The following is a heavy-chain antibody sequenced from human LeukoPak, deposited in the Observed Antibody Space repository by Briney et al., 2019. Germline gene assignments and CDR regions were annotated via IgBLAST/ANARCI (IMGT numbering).Heavy chain of an antibody. Sequence: SQTLSLTCTVSGGSISSGGYYWSWIRQHPGKGLEWIGYIYYSGSTYYNPSLKSRVTISVDTSKNQFSLKLSSVTAADTAVYYCAGTSYSSGWRTFDYWGQRTLVTVSS. CDR3: AGTSYSSGWRTFDY. J-gene: IGHJ4*02. CDR2: IYYSGST. CDR1: GGSISSGGYY. D-gene: IGHD6-19*01. V-gene: IGHV4-31*03.